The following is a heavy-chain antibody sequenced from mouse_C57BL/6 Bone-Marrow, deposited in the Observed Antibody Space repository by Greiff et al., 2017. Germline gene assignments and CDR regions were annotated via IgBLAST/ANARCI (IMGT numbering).Heavy chain of an antibody. Sequence: QVQLQQPGAELVKPGASVKLSCKASGYTFTSYWMHWVKQRPGRGLEWIGRIDTNSGGTKYNEKLKSKATMTVDKPSSTAYMQRSSLTSAYDAVDYCARALFYYYGSSPFDYWCQGTTLTVSS. V-gene: IGHV1-72*01. J-gene: IGHJ2*01. CDR2: IDTNSGGT. CDR1: GYTFTSYW. D-gene: IGHD1-1*01. CDR3: ARALFYYYGSSPFDY.